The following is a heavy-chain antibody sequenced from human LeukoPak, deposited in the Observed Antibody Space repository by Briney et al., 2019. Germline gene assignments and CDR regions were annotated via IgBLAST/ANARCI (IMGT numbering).Heavy chain of an antibody. CDR3: ACQWGLSNWFFAL. J-gene: IGHJ2*01. CDR1: GGSIISNTCY. CDR2: ISYSGGT. V-gene: IGHV4-39*01. D-gene: IGHD1-26*01. Sequence: SETLSLTCTVSGGSIISNTCYWGWIRQPPGKGLEWIGSISYSGGTYYDPSLKRRVTLSVDTSKNLFSLKVNSVTAADTAVYFCACQWGLSNWFFALWGRGTLVTVSS.